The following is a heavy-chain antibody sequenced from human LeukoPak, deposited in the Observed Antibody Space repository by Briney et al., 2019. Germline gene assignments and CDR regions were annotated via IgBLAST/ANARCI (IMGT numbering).Heavy chain of an antibody. CDR3: AKSGASPLYHLDV. J-gene: IGHJ6*03. CDR1: GFTFSSSA. D-gene: IGHD1-26*01. Sequence: GGSLRLSCAASGFTFSSSAMSWVRQAPGKGLEWVSTISGSDSSTYYADSVKGRFTISRDNSKNTLYLQMNSLRADDTAVYYCAKSGASPLYHLDVWGKGATVTVSS. V-gene: IGHV3-23*01. CDR2: ISGSDSST.